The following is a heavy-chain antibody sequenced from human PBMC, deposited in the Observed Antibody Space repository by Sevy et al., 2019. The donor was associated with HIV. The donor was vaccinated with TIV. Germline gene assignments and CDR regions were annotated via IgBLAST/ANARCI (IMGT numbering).Heavy chain of an antibody. D-gene: IGHD3-22*01. CDR3: AQDGANTMIVVGGYGMDV. J-gene: IGHJ6*02. CDR2: IRYDGSNK. Sequence: GGSLRLSCAASGFTFSSYGMHWVRQAPGKGLEWVAFIRYDGSNKYYADSVKGRFTISRDNSKNTLYLQMNSLRAEDRAGYYCAQDGANTMIVVGGYGMDVWGQGTTVTVSS. V-gene: IGHV3-30*02. CDR1: GFTFSSYG.